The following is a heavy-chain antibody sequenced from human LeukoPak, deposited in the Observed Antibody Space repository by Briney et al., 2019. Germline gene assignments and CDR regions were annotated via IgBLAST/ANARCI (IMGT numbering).Heavy chain of an antibody. CDR2: IYTSGST. CDR3: ARLTGATSRENYYYYMDV. Sequence: MPSETLSLTCTVSGGSISSGSYYWSWIRQPAGKGLEWIGRIYTSGSTNYNPSLKSRVTISVDTSKNQFSLKLSSVAAADTAVYYCARLTGATSRENYYYYMDVWGKGTTVTISS. V-gene: IGHV4-61*02. J-gene: IGHJ6*03. D-gene: IGHD1-26*01. CDR1: GGSISSGSYY.